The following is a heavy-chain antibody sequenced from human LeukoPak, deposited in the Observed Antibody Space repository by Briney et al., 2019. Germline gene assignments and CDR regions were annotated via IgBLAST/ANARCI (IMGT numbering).Heavy chain of an antibody. CDR1: GYTFTSYD. V-gene: IGHV1-8*03. CDR2: MNPNSGNT. CDR3: ARDLELLLDYYMDV. J-gene: IGHJ6*03. Sequence: GASVKVSCKASGYTFTSYDTNWVRQATGQGLEWMGWMNPNSGNTGYAQKFQGRVTITRNTSISTAYMELSSLRSDDTAVYYCARDLELLLDYYMDVWGKGTTVTVSS. D-gene: IGHD1-7*01.